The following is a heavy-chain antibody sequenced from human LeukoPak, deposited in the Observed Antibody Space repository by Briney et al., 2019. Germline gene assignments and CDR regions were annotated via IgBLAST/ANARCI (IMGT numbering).Heavy chain of an antibody. V-gene: IGHV3-23*01. CDR3: ARAWFTTDFDY. J-gene: IGHJ4*02. D-gene: IGHD3-22*01. CDR2: ISSSGGYT. CDR1: GFIFSTYA. Sequence: GGSLRLSCAASGFIFSTYAMSWVRQAPGKGLEWVSAISSSGGYTYYADSVKGRFTISRDNSKNTLYLQMNSLRAEDTAVYYCARAWFTTDFDYWGQGTLVTVSS.